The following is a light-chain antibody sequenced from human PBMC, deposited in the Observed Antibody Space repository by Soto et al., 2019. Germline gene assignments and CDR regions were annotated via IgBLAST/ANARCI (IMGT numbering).Light chain of an antibody. CDR3: QSYDRSREV. J-gene: IGLJ1*01. CDR1: SSNIGAGYD. V-gene: IGLV1-40*01. CDR2: GNS. Sequence: QSVLTQPPSVSGAPGQRVTISCTGSSSNIGAGYDVHWYQQLPGTAPKLLIYGNSNRPSGVPDRFSGSKSGTSASLAITGLQAEDEADYYCQSYDRSREVFGTGTKLTVL.